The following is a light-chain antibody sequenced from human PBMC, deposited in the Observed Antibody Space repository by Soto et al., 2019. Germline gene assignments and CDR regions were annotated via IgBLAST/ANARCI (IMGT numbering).Light chain of an antibody. Sequence: QSSLTQPASVSGSPGQSMTLSVTGTSSDLVSYNLVSWYQQHPRKAPKLMIYEGSKRPSGVSYRFSGSKSGNTASLTISGLQTEDEADYYCCSYAGSSTFVFGTGTKLTVL. V-gene: IGLV2-23*01. CDR1: SSDLVSYNL. J-gene: IGLJ1*01. CDR3: CSYAGSSTFV. CDR2: EGS.